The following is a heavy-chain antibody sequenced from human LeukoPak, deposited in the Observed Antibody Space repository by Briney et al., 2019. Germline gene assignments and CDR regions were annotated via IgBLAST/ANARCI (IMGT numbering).Heavy chain of an antibody. CDR1: GGSISSGRYY. Sequence: SETLSLTCNVSGGSISSGRYYWSWIRQPAGKGLEWIGRIYTRGSTNYNPSLKSRVTMSVDTSKNQFSLKLTSLTAADTAVYYCARRPIVGSTGFYFDPWGPGTLVTVSS. CDR2: IYTRGST. V-gene: IGHV4-61*02. J-gene: IGHJ5*02. CDR3: ARRPIVGSTGFYFDP. D-gene: IGHD1-26*01.